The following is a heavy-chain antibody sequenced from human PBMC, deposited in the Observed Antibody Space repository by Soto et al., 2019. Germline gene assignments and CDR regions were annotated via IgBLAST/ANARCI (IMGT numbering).Heavy chain of an antibody. CDR1: GFTLRNYA. CDR3: AKAKNDYNWDNRPPFDY. Sequence: PGGSLRLSCEASGFTLRNYAMTWIRQAPGKGLEWVSLISANDVGTYYAESVKTRFTISTDQSRNTVYLQMDSLRADDTAIYYCAKAKNDYNWDNRPPFDYWRQGTSVTVSS. CDR2: ISANDVGT. J-gene: IGHJ4*02. V-gene: IGHV3-23*01. D-gene: IGHD1-20*01.